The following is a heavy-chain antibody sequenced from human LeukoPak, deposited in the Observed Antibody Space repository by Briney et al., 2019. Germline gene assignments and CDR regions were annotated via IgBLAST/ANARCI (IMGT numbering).Heavy chain of an antibody. V-gene: IGHV3-33*01. Sequence: GGSLRLSCAASGFTFSSYGMHWVRQAPGKGLEWVAVIWYDGSNKYYADSVKGRFTISRDNSKNTLYLQMNSLRAEDTAVYYCASLGGTNGPEFDYWGQGTLVTVSS. J-gene: IGHJ4*02. CDR2: IWYDGSNK. D-gene: IGHD2-2*01. CDR1: GFTFSSYG. CDR3: ASLGGTNGPEFDY.